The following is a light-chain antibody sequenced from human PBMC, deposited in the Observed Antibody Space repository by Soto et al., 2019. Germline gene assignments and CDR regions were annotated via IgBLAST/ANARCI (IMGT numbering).Light chain of an antibody. CDR1: HSFISN. CDR2: GAS. CDR3: QQYNNRFPVT. J-gene: IGKJ1*01. V-gene: IGKV3-15*01. Sequence: EILLPQSPAARSLSLRALATLSFRSIHSFISNLAWYQQKPGQAPRLLIYGASTRATGIPARFSGSGSGTEFTLTISSRLSEDFAANYCQQYNNRFPVTFGEGTKVDIK.